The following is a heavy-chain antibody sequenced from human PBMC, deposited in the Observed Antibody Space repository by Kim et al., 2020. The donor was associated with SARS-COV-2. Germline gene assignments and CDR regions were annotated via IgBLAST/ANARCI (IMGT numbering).Heavy chain of an antibody. J-gene: IGHJ4*02. V-gene: IGHV1-69*04. CDR1: GGTFSSYA. D-gene: IGHD6-13*01. CDR2: IIPILGIA. CDR3: ARVGYSSSWFLFDY. Sequence: SVKVSCKASGGTFSSYAISWVRQAPGQGLEWMGRIIPILGIANYAQKFQGRVTITADKSTSTAYMELSSLGSEDTAVYYCARVGYSSSWFLFDYWGQGTLVTVSS.